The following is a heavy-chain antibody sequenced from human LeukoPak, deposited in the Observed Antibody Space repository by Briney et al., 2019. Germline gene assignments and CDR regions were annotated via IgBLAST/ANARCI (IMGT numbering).Heavy chain of an antibody. J-gene: IGHJ4*02. Sequence: ASVKVSCKASGYAFTGYYMHWVRRAPGKGLEWMGGFDPEDGETIYAQKFQGRVTMTEDTSTDTAYMELSSLRSEDTAVYYCATFGSLGELYWGQGTLVTVSS. CDR3: ATFGSLGELY. V-gene: IGHV1-24*01. CDR1: GYAFTGYY. D-gene: IGHD3-16*01. CDR2: FDPEDGET.